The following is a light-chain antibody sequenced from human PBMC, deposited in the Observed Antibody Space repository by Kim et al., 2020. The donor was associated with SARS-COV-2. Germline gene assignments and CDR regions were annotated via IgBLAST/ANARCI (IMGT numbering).Light chain of an antibody. CDR3: NSRDSNDNVV. V-gene: IGLV3-19*01. CDR1: SLRSYY. J-gene: IGLJ2*01. CDR2: GKN. Sequence: AVGRTVRITCQGDSLRSYYATWYQQKQGQAPILVIYGKNNRPSGIPDRFSGSSSGNTASLTITGTQAGDEADYYCNSRDSNDNVVFGGGTQLTVL.